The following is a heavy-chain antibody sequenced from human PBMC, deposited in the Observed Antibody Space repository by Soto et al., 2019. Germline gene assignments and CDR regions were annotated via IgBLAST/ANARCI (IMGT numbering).Heavy chain of an antibody. V-gene: IGHV1-58*02. CDR2: IVVGSGNT. CDR1: SYTFTSYG. Sequence: SVKVSWTASSYTFTSYGISLVRQARGQRLEWIGWIVVGSGNTNYAQKIQERVTITRDMSTSTAYMELSSLRSEDTAVYYCAASDYGEIPSYYYYGMDVWGQATTVTVSS. CDR3: AASDYGEIPSYYYYGMDV. D-gene: IGHD4-17*01. J-gene: IGHJ6*02.